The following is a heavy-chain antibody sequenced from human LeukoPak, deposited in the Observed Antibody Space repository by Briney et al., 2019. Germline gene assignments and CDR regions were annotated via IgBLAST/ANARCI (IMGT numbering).Heavy chain of an antibody. CDR2: INWNGGST. D-gene: IGHD2-21*02. CDR3: ARAYSHCGGGCPNSVVGY. J-gene: IGHJ4*02. CDR1: GFTVSSNY. Sequence: PGGSLRLSCAASGFTVSSNYMSWVRQAPGKGLEWVSGINWNGGSTGYADSVKGRFTISRDNAKNSLYLQMNSLRAEDTALYYCARAYSHCGGGCPNSVVGYWGQGTLVTVSS. V-gene: IGHV3-20*04.